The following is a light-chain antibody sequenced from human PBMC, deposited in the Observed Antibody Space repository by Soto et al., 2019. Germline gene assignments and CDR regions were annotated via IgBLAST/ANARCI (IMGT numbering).Light chain of an antibody. CDR2: SND. V-gene: IGLV1-44*01. CDR1: WYNIGKNL. Sequence: QAVVTQPPSASGTPGQTVTISCSGGWYNIGKNLGYWYQQLPGTAPKLLIYSNDQRPSGVPDRFSGSKSGTSASLAISGLQSDDEADYYCAAWDDRLSAVVFGGGTKLTVL. J-gene: IGLJ2*01. CDR3: AAWDDRLSAVV.